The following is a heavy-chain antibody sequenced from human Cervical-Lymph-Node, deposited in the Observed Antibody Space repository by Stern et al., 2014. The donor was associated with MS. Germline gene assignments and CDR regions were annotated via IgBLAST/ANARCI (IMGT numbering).Heavy chain of an antibody. V-gene: IGHV4-59*13. Sequence: QVQLQESGPGLVKPSETLSLTGNVSGGSISGYYWTWIRQSPGRGLEWLWSVFFSGTTKYNPSLKSRVAISVDTFKNQFSLKLKSVTAADTAVYYCARDASSHYYDSGSSFDYWGQGTLVTVSS. CDR1: GGSISGYY. D-gene: IGHD3-10*01. CDR2: VFFSGTT. J-gene: IGHJ4*02. CDR3: ARDASSHYYDSGSSFDY.